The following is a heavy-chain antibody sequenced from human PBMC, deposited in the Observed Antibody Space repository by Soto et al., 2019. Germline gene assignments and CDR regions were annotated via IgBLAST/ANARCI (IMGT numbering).Heavy chain of an antibody. Sequence: SVKVSCKASGGTFSSYAISWVRQAPGQGLEWMGGIIPIFGTANYAQKFQGRVTITADESTSTAYMELSSLRSEDTAVYYCARVEPEVGATTGPFDYWGQGTLVTV. CDR1: GGTFSSYA. CDR3: ARVEPEVGATTGPFDY. CDR2: IIPIFGTA. V-gene: IGHV1-69*13. J-gene: IGHJ4*02. D-gene: IGHD1-26*01.